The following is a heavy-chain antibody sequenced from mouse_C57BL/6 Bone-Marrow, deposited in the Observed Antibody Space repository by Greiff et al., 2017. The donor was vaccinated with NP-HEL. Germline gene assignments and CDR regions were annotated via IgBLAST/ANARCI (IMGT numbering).Heavy chain of an antibody. J-gene: IGHJ2*01. CDR3: ARWNYYGSREFDY. V-gene: IGHV1-22*01. Sequence: VQLQQSGPELVKPGASVKMSCKASGYTFTDYNMHWVKQSHGKSLEWIGYINPNNGGTSYNQKFKGKATLTVNKSSSTAYMELRSLTSEDSAVYYCARWNYYGSREFDYWGQGTTLTVSS. CDR1: GYTFTDYN. CDR2: INPNNGGT. D-gene: IGHD1-1*01.